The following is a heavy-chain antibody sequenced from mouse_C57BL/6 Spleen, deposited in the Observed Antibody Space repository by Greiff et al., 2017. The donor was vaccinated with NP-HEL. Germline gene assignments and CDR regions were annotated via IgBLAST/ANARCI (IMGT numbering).Heavy chain of an antibody. J-gene: IGHJ2*01. Sequence: VQLQQSGPELVKPGASVKISCKASGYSFTGYYMNWVKQSPEKSLEWIGEINPSTGGTTYNQKFKAKATLTVDKSSSTAYMQLKSLTSVDSAVYDCARKDYGSSYFDYWGQGTTLTVSS. CDR2: INPSTGGT. CDR3: ARKDYGSSYFDY. CDR1: GYSFTGYY. V-gene: IGHV1-42*01. D-gene: IGHD1-1*01.